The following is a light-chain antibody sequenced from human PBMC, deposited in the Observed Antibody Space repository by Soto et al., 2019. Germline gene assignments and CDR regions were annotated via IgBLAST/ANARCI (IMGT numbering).Light chain of an antibody. J-gene: IGKJ3*01. CDR3: QQYDSWPPLFT. Sequence: EIIMTQSPATLSVSPGERATLSCRASQSVSSNLSWYRQRPGQAPRRLIYGTSTRATGIPDRFSGSGSGTEFTLTISSLQSEDFAVYYCQQYDSWPPLFTFGPGTKVDLK. CDR2: GTS. CDR1: QSVSSN. V-gene: IGKV3-15*01.